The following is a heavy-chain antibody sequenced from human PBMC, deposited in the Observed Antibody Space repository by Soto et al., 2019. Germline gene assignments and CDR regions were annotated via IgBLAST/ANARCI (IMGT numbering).Heavy chain of an antibody. CDR1: GGSISSGGYY. CDR2: IHYSGST. Sequence: QVQLQESGPGLVKPSQTLSLTCTVSGGSISSGGYYWSWIRQHPGKGLEWIGYIHYSGSTYYNPSRNSLVTASVDTPKIHFALELSSVTAADTAVYYCARGDGDSDGPWGQGTLVTVSS. D-gene: IGHD7-27*01. CDR3: ARGDGDSDGP. J-gene: IGHJ5*02. V-gene: IGHV4-31*01.